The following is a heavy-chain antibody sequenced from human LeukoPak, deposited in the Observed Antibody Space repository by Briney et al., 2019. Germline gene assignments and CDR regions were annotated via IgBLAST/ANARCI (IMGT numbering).Heavy chain of an antibody. CDR3: ARYRSYDYVWGSYRPFDY. Sequence: GESLKISCKGSGYSFTSYGISWVRQAPGQGLEWMGWISAYNGNTNYAQKLQGRVTMTTDTSTSTAYMELRSLRSDDTAVYYCARYRSYDYVWGSYRPFDYWGQGTLVTVSS. V-gene: IGHV1-18*01. CDR1: GYSFTSYG. J-gene: IGHJ4*02. D-gene: IGHD3-16*02. CDR2: ISAYNGNT.